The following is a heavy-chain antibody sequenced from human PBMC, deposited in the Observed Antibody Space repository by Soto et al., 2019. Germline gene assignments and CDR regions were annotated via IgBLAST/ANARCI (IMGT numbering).Heavy chain of an antibody. CDR1: GLPFCSYW. Sequence: GGSLRRSCVASGLPFCSYWSRWIRQAPGRELVWVSEIDSDGNSRNYADSVKGRFTIYRDQAKNTLYLQMTSLTAEDTAVHFCASLSATVDFWGRGNLVTVSS. CDR2: IDSDGNSR. V-gene: IGHV3-74*01. CDR3: ASLSATVDF. J-gene: IGHJ4*02.